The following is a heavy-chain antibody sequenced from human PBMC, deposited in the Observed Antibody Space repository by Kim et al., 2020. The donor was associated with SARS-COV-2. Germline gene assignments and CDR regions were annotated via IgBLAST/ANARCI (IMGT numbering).Heavy chain of an antibody. J-gene: IGHJ4*02. CDR1: GFTVSSNY. CDR2: LHSGGTT. D-gene: IGHD2-15*01. V-gene: IGHV3-53*01. Sequence: GGSLRLSCAASGFTVSSNYMSWVRQAPGKGLEWVSILHSGGTTYYADSVRHRFTISRDNSKNTLYLQLNSLKAEDTAVYYCASRRSGGRDFDYWGQGTLVTVSS. CDR3: ASRRSGGRDFDY.